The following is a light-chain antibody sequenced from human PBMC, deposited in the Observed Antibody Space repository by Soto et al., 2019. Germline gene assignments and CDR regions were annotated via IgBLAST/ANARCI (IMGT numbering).Light chain of an antibody. CDR3: QHLNSYST. CDR1: QGISSY. J-gene: IGKJ5*01. CDR2: AAS. V-gene: IGKV1-9*01. Sequence: DIQLTQSPSFLSASVGDRVTITCRASQGISSYLAWYQQKPGKAPKLLIYAASTLHTGGPSRFSGSGSGTEFTLTISSLQPEDVATYYCQHLNSYSTFGQGTRLEIK.